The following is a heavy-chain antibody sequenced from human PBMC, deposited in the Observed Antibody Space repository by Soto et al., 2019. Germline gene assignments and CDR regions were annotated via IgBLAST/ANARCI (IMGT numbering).Heavy chain of an antibody. Sequence: QVQLVQSGAEVKKPGASVKVSCKASGYTFTSYGISWVRQAPGQGLEWMGWISAYNGNTNYAQKLQGRVTMTTDTYTSTAYMELRSLRSDDTAVYYCARGAAAAGTVNYNYYYGMDVWGQGTTVTVSS. J-gene: IGHJ6*02. D-gene: IGHD6-13*01. CDR3: ARGAAAAGTVNYNYYYGMDV. CDR2: ISAYNGNT. V-gene: IGHV1-18*04. CDR1: GYTFTSYG.